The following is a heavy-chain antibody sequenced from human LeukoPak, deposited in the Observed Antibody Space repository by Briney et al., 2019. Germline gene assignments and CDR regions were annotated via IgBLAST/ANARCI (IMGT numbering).Heavy chain of an antibody. Sequence: PGGSLRLSCAASGFTFSSYGMSWVRQAPGKGLEWVSAISGSGGSTYYADSVKGRFTISRDNSKNTLYLQMNSLRAEDTAVYYCAKDRAYCSGGSCYDYYYYYMDVWGKGTTVTVSS. V-gene: IGHV3-23*01. CDR2: ISGSGGST. CDR1: GFTFSSYG. D-gene: IGHD2-15*01. CDR3: AKDRAYCSGGSCYDYYYYYMDV. J-gene: IGHJ6*03.